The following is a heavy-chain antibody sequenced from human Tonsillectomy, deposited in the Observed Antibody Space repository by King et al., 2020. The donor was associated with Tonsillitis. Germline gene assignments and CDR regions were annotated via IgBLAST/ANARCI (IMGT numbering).Heavy chain of an antibody. CDR2: ISGSGGST. D-gene: IGHD3-10*01. Sequence: VQLVESGGGLVQPGGSLRLSCAASGFTFSSYAMSWVRQAPGKGLEWVSAISGSGGSTYYADSVKGRFTISRDNSKNTLYLQMNSLRAEDTAVYYCANLIPLWFGELSYPPDYWGQGTLVTVSS. J-gene: IGHJ4*02. V-gene: IGHV3-23*04. CDR3: ANLIPLWFGELSYPPDY. CDR1: GFTFSSYA.